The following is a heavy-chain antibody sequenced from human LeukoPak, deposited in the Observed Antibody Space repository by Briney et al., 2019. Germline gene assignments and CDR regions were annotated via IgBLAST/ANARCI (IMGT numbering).Heavy chain of an antibody. CDR1: GFTFSSFA. CDR2: LSGSGVST. CDR3: SKSYSTGWYFGNGMDV. J-gene: IGHJ6*02. Sequence: GGSLRLSCVASGFTFSSFAMSWVRQTPGKGLEWVSTLSGSGVSTYYADSVKGRFTISRDNSKNTLSLQMNSLRAEDAAVYYCSKSYSTGWYFGNGMDVWGPGTTVIVSS. D-gene: IGHD6-19*01. V-gene: IGHV3-23*01.